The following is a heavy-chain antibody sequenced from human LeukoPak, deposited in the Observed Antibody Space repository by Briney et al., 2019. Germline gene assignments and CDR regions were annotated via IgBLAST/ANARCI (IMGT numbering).Heavy chain of an antibody. CDR1: GGSFSGYY. J-gene: IGHJ5*02. CDR3: ARGARYCSSTSCYVYWFDP. V-gene: IGHV4-34*01. Sequence: PSETLSLTCAVYGGSFSGYYWSWIRQPPGKGLEWIGEINLGGSTNYNPSLKSRVTISVDTSKNQFSLKLSSVTAADTAVYYCARGARYCSSTSCYVYWFDPWGQGTLVTVSS. CDR2: INLGGST. D-gene: IGHD2-2*01.